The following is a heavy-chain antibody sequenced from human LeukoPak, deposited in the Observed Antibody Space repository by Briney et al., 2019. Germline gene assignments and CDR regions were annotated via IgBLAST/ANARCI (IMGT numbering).Heavy chain of an antibody. V-gene: IGHV4-59*01. D-gene: IGHD6-6*01. CDR2: IYYTGSP. CDR3: ARWGSIAVARFDY. CDR1: GGSISNYY. Sequence: PSETLSLTCTVSGGSISNYYWSWIRQPPGKGLEWIGYIYYTGSPNYNPSLTSRVNISIDTSKNQFSLNLTSVTAADTAVYYCARWGSIAVARFDYWGQGTLVTVSS. J-gene: IGHJ4*02.